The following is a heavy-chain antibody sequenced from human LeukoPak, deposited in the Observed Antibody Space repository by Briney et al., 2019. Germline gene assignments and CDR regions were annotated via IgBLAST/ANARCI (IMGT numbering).Heavy chain of an antibody. CDR1: GYTFTNYA. CDR3: ARSYSSGWLIDY. CDR2: ISAGNGNT. J-gene: IGHJ4*02. D-gene: IGHD6-19*01. V-gene: IGHV1-3*01. Sequence: ASVKVSCKASGYTFTNYAMHWVRQAPGQRLEWMGWISAGNGNTKYSQKFQGRVTMTRNTSISTAYMELSSLRSEDTAVYYCARSYSSGWLIDYWGQGTLVTVSS.